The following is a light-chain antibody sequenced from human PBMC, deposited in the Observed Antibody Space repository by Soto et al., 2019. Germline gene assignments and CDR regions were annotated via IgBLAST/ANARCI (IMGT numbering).Light chain of an antibody. CDR3: QQSYSRLVT. V-gene: IGKV1-39*01. J-gene: IGKJ1*01. Sequence: DIQMTQSPSSLSASVEDRVIITCRASENINSYLNCYQQKPGKAPKLLIYAASSLQSGVPSRFSGSGSETVFTLTIINLQPEDSATYYCQQSYSRLVTFGQGTKVEIK. CDR1: ENINSY. CDR2: AAS.